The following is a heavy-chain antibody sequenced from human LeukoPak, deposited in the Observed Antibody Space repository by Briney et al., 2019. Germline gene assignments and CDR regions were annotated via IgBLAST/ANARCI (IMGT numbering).Heavy chain of an antibody. CDR1: GGSISSSSYY. J-gene: IGHJ5*02. D-gene: IGHD6-13*01. Sequence: SSETLSLTCTVSGGSISSSSYYWGWIRQPPGKGLEWIGSIYYSGSTYYNPSLKSRVTISVDTSKNQFSLKLSSVTAADTAVYYCARHFIAAAATEYNWFDPRGQGTLVTVSS. CDR3: ARHFIAAAATEYNWFDP. V-gene: IGHV4-39*01. CDR2: IYYSGST.